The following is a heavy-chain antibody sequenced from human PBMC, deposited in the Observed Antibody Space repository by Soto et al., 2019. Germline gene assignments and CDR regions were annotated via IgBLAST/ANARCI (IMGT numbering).Heavy chain of an antibody. D-gene: IGHD3-3*01. J-gene: IGHJ5*02. CDR2: IYHSGST. V-gene: IGHV4-4*02. Sequence: LSLTCTVSGGSISSSNWWSWVRQPPGKGLEWIGEIYHSGSTNYNPSLKSRVTISVDKSKNQFSLKLSSVTAADTAAYYRAREDWSGYNWFDPWGQGTLVTVSS. CDR3: AREDWSGYNWFDP. CDR1: GGSISSSNW.